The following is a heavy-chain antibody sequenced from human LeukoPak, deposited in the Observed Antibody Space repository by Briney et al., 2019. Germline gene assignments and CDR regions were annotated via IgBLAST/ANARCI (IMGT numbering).Heavy chain of an antibody. Sequence: SETLSLTCAVYGGSFSGHYWTWIRQAPGKGLEWIGESTHTGSTNYNPSLKSRVTISVDTSKNQFSLKLSSVTTADTAVYYCARGSLDTAAFDYWGQGTLVTVSS. CDR1: GGSFSGHY. D-gene: IGHD5-18*01. V-gene: IGHV4-34*01. J-gene: IGHJ4*02. CDR3: ARGSLDTAAFDY. CDR2: STHTGST.